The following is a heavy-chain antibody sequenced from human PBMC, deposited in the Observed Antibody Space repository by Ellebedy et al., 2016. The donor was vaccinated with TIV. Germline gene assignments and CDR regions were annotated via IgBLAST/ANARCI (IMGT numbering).Heavy chain of an antibody. J-gene: IGHJ4*02. CDR3: AAHEGYGYVVFDY. D-gene: IGHD5-18*01. Sequence: PGGSLRLSCAASGFTFSSYSMNWVRQAPGKGLEWVSSISSSSSYIYYADSVKGRFTISRDNAKNSLYLQMNSLRAEDTAVYYCAAHEGYGYVVFDYWGQGTLVTVSS. V-gene: IGHV3-21*01. CDR1: GFTFSSYS. CDR2: ISSSSSYI.